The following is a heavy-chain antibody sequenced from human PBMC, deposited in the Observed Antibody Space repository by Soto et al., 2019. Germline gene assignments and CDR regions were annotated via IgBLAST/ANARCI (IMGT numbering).Heavy chain of an antibody. D-gene: IGHD1-26*01. V-gene: IGHV3-23*01. J-gene: IGHJ4*02. Sequence: EVQLLESGGGLVQPGGSLRLSCAASGFTFSTYAMSWVRQAPGKGLEWVSAISGSGDTTYYANSVKGRFTISRDNSKNTLYLQMNSLRAEDTAVYYCAKGSCRPHDYWGQGTLVTVSS. CDR3: AKGSCRPHDY. CDR2: ISGSGDTT. CDR1: GFTFSTYA.